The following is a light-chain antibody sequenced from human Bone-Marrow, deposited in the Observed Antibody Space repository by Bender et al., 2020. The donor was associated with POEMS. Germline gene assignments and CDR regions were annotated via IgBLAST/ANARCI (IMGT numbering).Light chain of an antibody. CDR2: EGT. J-gene: IGLJ2*01. V-gene: IGLV2-23*01. CDR1: NRDVGGYDY. Sequence: QSALTQPRSVSGSPGQSVTISCAGTNRDVGGYDYVSWYQQHPGKAPKFMIYEGTKRPSGVSNRFSGSRSGNTASLTISGLQAEDEADYYCCSYAGSSTVVFGGGTKLTVL. CDR3: CSYAGSSTVV.